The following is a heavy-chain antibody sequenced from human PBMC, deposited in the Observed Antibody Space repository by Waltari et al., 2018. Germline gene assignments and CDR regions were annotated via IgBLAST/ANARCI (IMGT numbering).Heavy chain of an antibody. V-gene: IGHV1-2*06. D-gene: IGHD3-22*01. CDR2: INPKNGDT. CDR3: LRDSSGSHFDY. J-gene: IGHJ4*02. CDR1: GYPFTAYA. Sequence: LVQPGAEGKKPGAPEKVSRKASGYPFTAYAILRVRQSPGQGLEWMGRINPKNGDTHYAQKFQGRVAMTTDTSTNTAFMELHSLRSDDTAVYYCLRDSSGSHFDYWGQGTLVTVSS.